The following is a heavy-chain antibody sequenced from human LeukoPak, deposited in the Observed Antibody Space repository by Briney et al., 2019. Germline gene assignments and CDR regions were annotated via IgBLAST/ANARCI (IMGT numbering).Heavy chain of an antibody. D-gene: IGHD3-3*01. V-gene: IGHV3-74*01. Sequence: GGSLRLSCAASGFTFSSYWMHWVRQAPGKGLVWVSRIKSDGSGITYTDSVEGRFTISRDNVKNTLYLQMNSLRDEDTAVYYCVRGQTIDYWGQGTLVTVSS. CDR3: VRGQTIDY. CDR1: GFTFSSYW. CDR2: IKSDGSGI. J-gene: IGHJ4*02.